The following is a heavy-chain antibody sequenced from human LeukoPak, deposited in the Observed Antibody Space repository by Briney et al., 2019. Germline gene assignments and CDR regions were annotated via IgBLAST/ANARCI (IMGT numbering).Heavy chain of an antibody. CDR2: IIPIFGTA. J-gene: IGHJ4*02. D-gene: IGHD1-26*01. CDR1: GGTFISYA. Sequence: SVKVSCKASGGTFISYAISWVRQAPGQGLEWMGGIIPIFGTANYAQKFQGRVTITTDESTSTAYMELSSLRSEDTAVYYCARDSGGYLYFDYWGQGTLVTVSS. CDR3: ARDSGGYLYFDY. V-gene: IGHV1-69*05.